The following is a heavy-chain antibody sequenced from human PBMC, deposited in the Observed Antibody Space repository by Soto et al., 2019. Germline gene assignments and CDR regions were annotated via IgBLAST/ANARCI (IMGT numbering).Heavy chain of an antibody. Sequence: GGSLRLSCAASGFSFGTYVMGWVRQAPGKGLEWVSDISGGGTNTYVADSVKGRFTISRDNSKNTLYLYMNSLRAEDTAVYYCAKDTAYDSRGYYGSLNYYYDNWGQGTLVTVSS. J-gene: IGHJ4*02. CDR2: ISGGGTNT. V-gene: IGHV3-23*01. CDR3: AKDTAYDSRGYYGSLNYYYDN. CDR1: GFSFGTYV. D-gene: IGHD3-22*01.